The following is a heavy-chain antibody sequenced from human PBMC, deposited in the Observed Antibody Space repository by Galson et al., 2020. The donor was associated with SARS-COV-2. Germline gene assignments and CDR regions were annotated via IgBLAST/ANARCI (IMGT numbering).Heavy chain of an antibody. CDR3: PRASRTIGFVVRHFFY. CDR1: GGSISSVGYY. CDR2: IYYSGST. V-gene: IGHV4-31*03. J-gene: IGHJ4*02. Sequence: ETSETLSLTCTVSGGSISSVGYYWSWIRQHPGKGLEWIGYIYYSGSTYYNPSLKSRVTISVDTSKNQFSLKLSSVTAADTAVYYCPRASRTIGFVVRHFFYWCQGTLVTVSS. D-gene: IGHD2-21*01.